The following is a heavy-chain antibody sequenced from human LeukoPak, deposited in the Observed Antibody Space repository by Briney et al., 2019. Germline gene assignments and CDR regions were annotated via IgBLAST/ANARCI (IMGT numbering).Heavy chain of an antibody. CDR1: GFTLSSYG. CDR2: ISYDGSNK. D-gene: IGHD2-2*01. J-gene: IGHJ6*02. Sequence: GMSLRLSCAASGFTLSSYGMHWVRQAPGKGLEWVAVISYDGSNKYYADSVKGRFTISRDNSKNTLYLQMNSLRAEDTAVYYCAKVPAPAATYYYGMDVWGQGTTVTVSS. CDR3: AKVPAPAATYYYGMDV. V-gene: IGHV3-30*18.